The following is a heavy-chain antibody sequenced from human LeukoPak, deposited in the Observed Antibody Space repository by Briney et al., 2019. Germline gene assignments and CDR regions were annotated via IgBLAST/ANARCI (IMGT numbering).Heavy chain of an antibody. Sequence: ASVKVSCKASGYTFTSYYMHWVRQAPGQGLEWMGWISAYNGNTNYAQKLQGRVTMTTDTSTSTAYMELRSLRSDDTAVYYCARVYYDILTGYYDAFDIWGQGTMVTVSS. J-gene: IGHJ3*02. CDR2: ISAYNGNT. V-gene: IGHV1-18*04. CDR1: GYTFTSYY. D-gene: IGHD3-9*01. CDR3: ARVYYDILTGYYDAFDI.